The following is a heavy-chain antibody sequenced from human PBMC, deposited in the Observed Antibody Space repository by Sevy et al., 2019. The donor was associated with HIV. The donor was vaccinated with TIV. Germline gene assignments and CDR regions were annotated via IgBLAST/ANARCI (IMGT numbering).Heavy chain of an antibody. CDR3: ARSSGADEAYYCYYFYMDV. J-gene: IGHJ6*03. CDR1: GFTLNTFA. V-gene: IGHV3-23*01. Sequence: GGSLRLSCAASGFTLNTFAMSWVRQAPGKGLEWVSSSSESGTKTYYADSVKGRFTISRDNSKNTLYLRMNSLRAEDTAIYYCARSSGADEAYYCYYFYMDVWGKGATVTVSS. CDR2: SSESGTKT.